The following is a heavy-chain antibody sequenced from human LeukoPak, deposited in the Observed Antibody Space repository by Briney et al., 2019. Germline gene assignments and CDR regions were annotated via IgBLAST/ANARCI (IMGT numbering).Heavy chain of an antibody. D-gene: IGHD3-22*01. CDR1: GYTFTSYA. V-gene: IGHV1-3*01. CDR3: ASVIDDSSGWAFDI. CDR2: INAGNGNT. J-gene: IGHJ3*02. Sequence: ASVKVSCKASGYTFTSYAIHWVRQAPGQRLEWMGWINAGNGNTKYSQKFQGRVTITRDTSSNTAYMELSSLRPEDTAVYYCASVIDDSSGWAFDIWGQGTMVTVSS.